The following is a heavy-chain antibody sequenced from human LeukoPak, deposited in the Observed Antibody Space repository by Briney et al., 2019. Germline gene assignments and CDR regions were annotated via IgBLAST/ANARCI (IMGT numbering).Heavy chain of an antibody. CDR1: GGSISSYY. V-gene: IGHV4-59*01. D-gene: IGHD5-18*01. Sequence: SETLSLTCTVSGGSISSYYWSWIRQPPGKGLEWIGYIYYSGSTNYNPSLKSRVTISVDTSKNQFSLKLSSVTAADTAVYYCARHAKGYSYGYNYFDYWGQGTLVTVSS. CDR3: ARHAKGYSYGYNYFDY. J-gene: IGHJ4*02. CDR2: IYYSGST.